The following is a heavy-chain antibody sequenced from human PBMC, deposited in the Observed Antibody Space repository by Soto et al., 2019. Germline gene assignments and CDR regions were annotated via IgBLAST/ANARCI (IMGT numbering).Heavy chain of an antibody. Sequence: QVQLQESGPGVVEPSQTLSLTCTVSGGSINNNGYFWRWIRQPPGSGLEWTGHIYNSGSTYSNPSHKRRLTISGDTAKNQFSLKLSSVTAADTAVYYCARGPSGDKVDYWGQGTLVTVSS. D-gene: IGHD1-26*01. J-gene: IGHJ4*02. CDR2: IYNSGST. CDR3: ARGPSGDKVDY. V-gene: IGHV4-30-4*01. CDR1: GGSINNNGYF.